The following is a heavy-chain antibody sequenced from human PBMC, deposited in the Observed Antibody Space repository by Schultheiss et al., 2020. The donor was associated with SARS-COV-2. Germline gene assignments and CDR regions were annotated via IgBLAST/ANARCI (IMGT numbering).Heavy chain of an antibody. V-gene: IGHV3-23*01. Sequence: GESLKISCAASGFTFSSYAMSWVRQAPGKGLEWVSHISGGGGSTYYADSVKGRFTISRDNSKNTLYLQMNSLRAEDTAVYYCARGLAVLGPYFDYWGQGTLVTVSS. CDR2: ISGGGGST. D-gene: IGHD4/OR15-4a*01. CDR1: GFTFSSYA. CDR3: ARGLAVLGPYFDY. J-gene: IGHJ4*02.